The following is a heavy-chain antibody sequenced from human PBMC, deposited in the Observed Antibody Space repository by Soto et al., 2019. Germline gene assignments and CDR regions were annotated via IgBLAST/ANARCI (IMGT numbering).Heavy chain of an antibody. V-gene: IGHV5-51*01. CDR3: ARRKATVTYYYYYYGMDV. CDR1: GYSFTSYW. J-gene: IGHJ6*02. CDR2: IYPGDSDT. Sequence: GESLKISCKGSGYSFTSYWIGWVRQMPGKGLEWMGIIYPGDSDTRYSPSFQGQVTISADKSISTAYLQWSSLKASDTAMYYCARRKATVTYYYYYYGMDVWGQGTTVTVSS. D-gene: IGHD4-4*01.